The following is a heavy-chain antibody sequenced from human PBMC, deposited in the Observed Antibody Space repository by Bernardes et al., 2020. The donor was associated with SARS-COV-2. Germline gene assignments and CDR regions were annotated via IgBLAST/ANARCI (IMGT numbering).Heavy chain of an antibody. V-gene: IGHV3-30*18. Sequence: GGSLRLSCAASGFTFSSYGMHWVRQAPGKGLEWVAVISYDGSNKYYADSVKGRFTISRDNSKNTLYLQMNSLRAEDTAVYYCAKALGYCSGGSCYPNGMDVWGQGTTVTVSS. CDR2: ISYDGSNK. CDR1: GFTFSSYG. D-gene: IGHD2-15*01. CDR3: AKALGYCSGGSCYPNGMDV. J-gene: IGHJ6*02.